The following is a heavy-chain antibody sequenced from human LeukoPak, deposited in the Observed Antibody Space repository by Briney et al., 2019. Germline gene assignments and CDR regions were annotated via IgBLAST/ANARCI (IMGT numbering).Heavy chain of an antibody. CDR1: GFTFSSYA. CDR3: AKGIAVAGTELAD. Sequence: GGSLRLSCAASGFTFSSYAMHWVRQAPGKGLEWVSFIRYDGSIKYYADSVEGRFTISRDNSKNTPYLQMNSLRAEDTAVYYCAKGIAVAGTELADWGQGTLVTVSS. D-gene: IGHD6-19*01. CDR2: IRYDGSIK. V-gene: IGHV3-30*02. J-gene: IGHJ4*02.